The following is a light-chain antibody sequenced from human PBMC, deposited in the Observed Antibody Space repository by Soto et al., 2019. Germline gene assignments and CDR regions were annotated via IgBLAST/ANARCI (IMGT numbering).Light chain of an antibody. Sequence: EVVLTQSPGTLSLSPGERATLSCRASQSVAANYLAWYQQKRGQAPRLLIYGASSRATGIPDRFSGSGSGTDFTLTTSSLQPEDFATYYCQQTHSTPVTFGQGTRLEIK. CDR3: QQTHSTPVT. V-gene: IGKV3-20*01. CDR2: GAS. J-gene: IGKJ5*01. CDR1: QSVAANY.